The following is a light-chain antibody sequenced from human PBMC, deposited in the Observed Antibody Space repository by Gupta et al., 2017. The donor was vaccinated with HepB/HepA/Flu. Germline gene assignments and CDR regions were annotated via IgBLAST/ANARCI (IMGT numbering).Light chain of an antibody. CDR1: QSVISN. Sequence: EIVMTQSPATLSVSPGERATLSCRASQSVISNLAWYQQKPGQTPRLLIFRASTRATGVPARFSGSGSGTEFSITISNLQSEDFAVDYCQQDGQWAITFGQGTRLQIK. V-gene: IGKV3-15*01. CDR2: RAS. J-gene: IGKJ5*01. CDR3: QQDGQWAIT.